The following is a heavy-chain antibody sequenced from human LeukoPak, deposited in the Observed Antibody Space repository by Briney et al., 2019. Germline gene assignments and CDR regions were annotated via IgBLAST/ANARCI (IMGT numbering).Heavy chain of an antibody. D-gene: IGHD1-1*01. Sequence: GGSLRLSCAASGFTFSSYSMNWVRQAPGKGLEWVSSISSSSSYIYYADSVKGRFTISRDNAKNSLYLQMNSLRAADTAVYYCARDPVSQGTYYFDYWGQGTLVTVSS. CDR3: ARDPVSQGTYYFDY. CDR2: ISSSSSYI. CDR1: GFTFSSYS. J-gene: IGHJ4*02. V-gene: IGHV3-21*04.